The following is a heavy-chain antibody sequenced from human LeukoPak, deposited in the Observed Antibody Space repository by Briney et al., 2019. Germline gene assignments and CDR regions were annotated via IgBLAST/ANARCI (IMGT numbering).Heavy chain of an antibody. CDR3: AKSDLGHRSRQVGHFDY. CDR1: GFPFITYG. V-gene: IGHV3-30*18. CDR2: ISYDGSNK. Sequence: GSLILSCAASGFPFITYGMHWVRQAPGKGLEWVAVISYDGSNKYYADSVKGRFTISRDNSKNTLYLQMNSLRAKDTAVYYCAKSDLGHRSRQVGHFDYWGEGTLVTVSS. J-gene: IGHJ4*02. D-gene: IGHD2-15*01.